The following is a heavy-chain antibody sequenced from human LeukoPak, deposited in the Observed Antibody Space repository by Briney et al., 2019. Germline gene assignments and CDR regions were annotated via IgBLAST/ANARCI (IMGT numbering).Heavy chain of an antibody. D-gene: IGHD6-13*01. J-gene: IGHJ4*02. CDR3: ARVMSSAAAAGY. V-gene: IGHV1-46*01. CDR1: GYTFICYY. CDR2: IDPSGGST. Sequence: ASVKVSCKASGYTFICYYMHWARQAPGQGPEWMGIIDPSGGSTDYSHKFQGRVTMTRDTSTSTVYMELSSLTSEDTAVYYCARVMSSAAAAGYWGQGTLVTVSS.